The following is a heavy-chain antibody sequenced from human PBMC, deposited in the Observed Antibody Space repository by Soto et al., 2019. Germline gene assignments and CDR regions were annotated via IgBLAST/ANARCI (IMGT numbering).Heavy chain of an antibody. J-gene: IGHJ5*02. V-gene: IGHV4-34*01. CDR2: INHSGST. D-gene: IGHD3-22*01. CDR3: ARGVGWLRYITWFDP. CDR1: GGSFSGYY. Sequence: SETLPLTCAVYGGSFSGYYWSWIRQPPGKGLEWIGEINHSGSTNYNPSLKSRVTISVDTSKNQFSLKLSSVTAADTAVYYCARGVGWLRYITWFDPWGQGTLVTVSS.